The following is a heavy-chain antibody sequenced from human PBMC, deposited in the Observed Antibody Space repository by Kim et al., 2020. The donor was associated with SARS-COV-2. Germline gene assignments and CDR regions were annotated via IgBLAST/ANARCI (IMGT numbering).Heavy chain of an antibody. V-gene: IGHV1-69*02. Sequence: YAQKVKGRVTITADKSTSTAYMELSSLRSEDTAVYYCATEGGGDGYNYWDWGQGTLVTVSS. D-gene: IGHD5-12*01. CDR3: ATEGGGDGYNYWD. J-gene: IGHJ4*02.